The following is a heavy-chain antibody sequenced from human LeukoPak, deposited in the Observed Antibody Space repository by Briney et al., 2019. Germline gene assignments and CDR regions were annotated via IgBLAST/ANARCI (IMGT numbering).Heavy chain of an antibody. CDR1: GFTFDDYG. CDR3: ARDLESSGYYYSFDC. D-gene: IGHD3-22*01. CDR2: INWNGGST. J-gene: IGHJ4*02. V-gene: IGHV3-20*04. Sequence: GGSLRLSCAASGFTFDDYGMSWVRQAPGKGLEWVSGINWNGGSTGYAHSVKRRFTISRDNAKNSLYLQMNSLRAEDTALYYCARDLESSGYYYSFDCWGQGTLVTVSS.